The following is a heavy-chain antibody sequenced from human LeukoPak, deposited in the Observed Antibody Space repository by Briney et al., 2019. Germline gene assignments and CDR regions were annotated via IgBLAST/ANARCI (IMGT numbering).Heavy chain of an antibody. CDR3: ARDRGVTTARGVPSWFDP. V-gene: IGHV4-61*02. Sequence: SETLSLTCTISGDSISSSAYYWTWIRQPAGKGLEWIGRIYTTGSPDYRPSLRGRVTISVNTSMNQFSLKLTSVSAADTAVYYCARDRGVTTARGVPSWFDPWGQGILVTVSS. J-gene: IGHJ5*02. CDR1: GDSISSSAYY. CDR2: IYTTGSP. D-gene: IGHD3-10*01.